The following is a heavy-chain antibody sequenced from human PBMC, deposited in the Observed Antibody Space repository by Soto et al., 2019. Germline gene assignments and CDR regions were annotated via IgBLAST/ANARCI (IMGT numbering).Heavy chain of an antibody. D-gene: IGHD4-17*01. V-gene: IGHV3-23*01. CDR3: AKVDGDSAHWDH. CDR1: GFTFSIYA. CDR2: ISGDGGYT. Sequence: EVQRLESGGGLVQPGGSLRLSCAASGFTFSIYAMNWLRQAPGKGLEWVSGISGDGGYTNYADSVKGRFIISRDNSKNTQYLNMDSLRAEDTAIYYCAKVDGDSAHWDHWGQGTLVIVSS. J-gene: IGHJ4*02.